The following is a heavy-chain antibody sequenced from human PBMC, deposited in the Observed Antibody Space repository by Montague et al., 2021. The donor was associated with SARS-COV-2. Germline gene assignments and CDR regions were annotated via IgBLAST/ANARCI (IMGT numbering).Heavy chain of an antibody. J-gene: IGHJ4*02. CDR3: ARTPTRPLSLDS. Sequence: SETLSLTCAVSGGSITGFSWSWVRQPAGKGLEWIGRVTTSGTTNYSPSLRSRVTMSVDTSKNQFSLNPNSVTAADTAIYYCARTPTRPLSLDSWGQGTLVTASS. CDR2: VTTSGTT. D-gene: IGHD6-6*01. V-gene: IGHV4-4*07. CDR1: GGSITGFS.